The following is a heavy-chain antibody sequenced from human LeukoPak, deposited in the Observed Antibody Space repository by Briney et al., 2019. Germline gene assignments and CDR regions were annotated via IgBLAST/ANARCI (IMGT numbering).Heavy chain of an antibody. V-gene: IGHV4-61*01. CDR2: IYYSGST. Sequence: SETLTLTCTVSGGSIGRGSYYWSWIRQPPGKGLEWIGYIYYSGSTNYNPSLKSRVTISVDTSKNQFSLKLSSVTAADTAVYYCAREELAAAYFDYWGQGTLVTVSS. CDR3: AREELAAAYFDY. D-gene: IGHD6-13*01. J-gene: IGHJ4*02. CDR1: GGSIGRGSYY.